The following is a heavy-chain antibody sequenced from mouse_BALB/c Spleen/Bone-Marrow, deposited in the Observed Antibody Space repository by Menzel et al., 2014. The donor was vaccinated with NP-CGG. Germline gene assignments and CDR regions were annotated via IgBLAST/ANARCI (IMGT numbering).Heavy chain of an antibody. J-gene: IGHJ4*01. V-gene: IGHV2-9*02. CDR1: GFSLTSYG. CDR2: IWAGGST. Sequence: VQLQESGPGLVAPSQSLSITCTVSGFSLTSYGVHWVRQPPGKGLEWLGVIWAGGSTNYNSALMSRLSISKDNSKSXVFLKMNSLQTDDTAMYYCARGPFITTVHYYAMDYWGQGTSVTVSS. D-gene: IGHD1-2*01. CDR3: ARGPFITTVHYYAMDY.